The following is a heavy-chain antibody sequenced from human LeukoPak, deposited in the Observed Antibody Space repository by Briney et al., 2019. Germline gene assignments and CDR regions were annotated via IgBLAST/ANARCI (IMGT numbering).Heavy chain of an antibody. CDR2: INPNTGGT. CDR3: APTPYNNSYYYFDY. CDR1: VYTFTGYY. D-gene: IGHD6-13*01. Sequence: VASVKVSCKASVYTFTGYYRHWVRQAPGQGLEWMGWINPNTGGTNYAQKFQGRVTMTRDTSISTAYMELTRLRSDDTAVYYCAPTPYNNSYYYFDYWGQGTLVTVSS. V-gene: IGHV1-2*02. J-gene: IGHJ4*02.